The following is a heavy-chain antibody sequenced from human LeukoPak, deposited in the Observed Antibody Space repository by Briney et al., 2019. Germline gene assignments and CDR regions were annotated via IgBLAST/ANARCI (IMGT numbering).Heavy chain of an antibody. CDR3: ARGCVVVPAAQNWFDP. Sequence: SETLSLTCAVYGGSFSGYYWSWIRQPPGKGLEWIGEINHSGSTNYNPSLKSRVTISVDTPKNQFSLKLSSVTAADTAVYYCARGCVVVPAAQNWFDPWGQGTLVTVSS. CDR1: GGSFSGYY. V-gene: IGHV4-34*01. D-gene: IGHD2-2*01. CDR2: INHSGST. J-gene: IGHJ5*02.